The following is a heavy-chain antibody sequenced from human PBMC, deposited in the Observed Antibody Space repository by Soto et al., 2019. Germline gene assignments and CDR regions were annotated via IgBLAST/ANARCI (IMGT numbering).Heavy chain of an antibody. V-gene: IGHV4-39*01. CDR1: GGSISSSNYY. Sequence: PSETLSLTCTVSGGSISSSNYYGCWIRQPPGKGLEWIGSIYYSGSTYYNPSLKSRVTISVDTSKNQFSLKLSSVTAADTAVYYCARQEAAAGTVWYSDYWGQGTLVTVS. CDR2: IYYSGST. D-gene: IGHD6-13*01. CDR3: ARQEAAAGTVWYSDY. J-gene: IGHJ4*02.